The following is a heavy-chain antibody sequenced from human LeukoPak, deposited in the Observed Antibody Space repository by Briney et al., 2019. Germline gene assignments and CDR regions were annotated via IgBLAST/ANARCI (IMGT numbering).Heavy chain of an antibody. V-gene: IGHV3-30*02. CDR1: GFTFSSYG. D-gene: IGHD3-22*01. Sequence: GRSLRLSCAASGFTFSSYGMHWVRQAPGKGLEWVAFIRYDGSNKYYADSVKGRFTISRDNSKNTLYLQMNSLRAEDTAVYYCAKDRSSGYYTPDYWGQGTLVTVSS. CDR3: AKDRSSGYYTPDY. CDR2: IRYDGSNK. J-gene: IGHJ4*02.